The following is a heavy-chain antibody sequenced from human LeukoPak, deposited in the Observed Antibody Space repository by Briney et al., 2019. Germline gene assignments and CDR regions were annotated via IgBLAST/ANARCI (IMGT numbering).Heavy chain of an antibody. V-gene: IGHV1-69*01. D-gene: IGHD3-3*01. CDR3: ARSPSIRFLEFGWFDP. CDR1: GGTFSSYA. Sequence: SSVKVSCKASGGTFSSYAISWVRQAPGQGLEWMGGIIPIFGTANYAQKFQGRVTITADESTSTAYMELSNLRSEDTAVYYCARSPSIRFLEFGWFDPWGQGTLVTVSS. J-gene: IGHJ5*02. CDR2: IIPIFGTA.